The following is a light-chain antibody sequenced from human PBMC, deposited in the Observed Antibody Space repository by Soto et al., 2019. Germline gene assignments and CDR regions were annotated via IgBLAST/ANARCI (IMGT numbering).Light chain of an antibody. CDR2: DAS. CDR3: QQRSSWPRT. J-gene: IGKJ1*01. CDR1: QSVSSY. V-gene: IGKV3-11*01. Sequence: EIVLTQSPATLSLSPGERATLSCRASQSVSSYLAWFQQMPGQAPRLLMYDASKRATGIPARFSGSGSGTDFTLTISSLEPEDFAVYYCQQRSSWPRTFGQGTKVDIK.